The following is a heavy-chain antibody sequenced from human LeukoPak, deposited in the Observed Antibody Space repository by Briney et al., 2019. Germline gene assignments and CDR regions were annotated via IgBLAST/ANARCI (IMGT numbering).Heavy chain of an antibody. D-gene: IGHD3-10*01. CDR3: VGEKSFFGEAI. J-gene: IGHJ3*02. Sequence: TSETLSLTCTVSGGSISSYYWSWIRQPPGKGLEWIGYIYYSGSTNYNPSLKSRVAISVDTFKSRVSLTVSSVTAADTAVYYRVGEKSFFGEAIWSQGTLVTVSS. CDR1: GGSISSYY. CDR2: IYYSGST. V-gene: IGHV4-59*01.